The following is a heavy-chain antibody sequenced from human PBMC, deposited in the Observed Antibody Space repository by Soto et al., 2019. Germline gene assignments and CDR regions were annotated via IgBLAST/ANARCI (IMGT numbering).Heavy chain of an antibody. CDR2: MKQDGSEK. V-gene: IGHV3-7*01. CDR3: ARVEGGYYGSGSYGFDY. D-gene: IGHD3-10*01. Sequence: PGGSLRLSCAASGFTFSNYWMTWVRQAPGKGLEWVGNMKQDGSEKYYVDSVKGRSTISRDNAKNSVYLHMDSLRVEDTAVYYCARVEGGYYGSGSYGFDYWGQGSLVTSPQ. CDR1: GFTFSNYW. J-gene: IGHJ4*02.